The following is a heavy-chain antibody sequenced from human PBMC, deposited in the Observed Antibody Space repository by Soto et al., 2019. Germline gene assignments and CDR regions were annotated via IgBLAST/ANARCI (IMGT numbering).Heavy chain of an antibody. Sequence: QVQLQESGPGLVKPSETLSLRCTVSGDSISNSYWSWIRLPAGKGLQWIGRIYSSDSTIYNPSRKTRISMSLDASNNHFSLDLTSVTAADTAIYYCARARRMTRGVFLDYWGPGIVVTVSS. CDR3: ARARRMTRGVFLDY. J-gene: IGHJ4*02. V-gene: IGHV4-4*07. CDR2: IYSSDST. CDR1: GDSISNSY. D-gene: IGHD3-10*01.